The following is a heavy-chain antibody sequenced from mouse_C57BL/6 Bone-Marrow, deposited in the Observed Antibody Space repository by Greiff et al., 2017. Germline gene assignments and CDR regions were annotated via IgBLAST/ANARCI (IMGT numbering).Heavy chain of an antibody. CDR3: ARCDGGSYAWFAY. J-gene: IGHJ3*01. CDR1: GYAFSRSW. V-gene: IGHV1-82*01. D-gene: IGHD1-1*02. Sequence: QVQLQQSGPELVKPGASVKISCKASGYAFSRSWMNWVKQRPGKGLEWIGRIYPGDGDTNYNGKFKGKATLTADTSSSTAYMQLSSLTSEDSAVYFCARCDGGSYAWFAYWGQGTLVTVSA. CDR2: IYPGDGDT.